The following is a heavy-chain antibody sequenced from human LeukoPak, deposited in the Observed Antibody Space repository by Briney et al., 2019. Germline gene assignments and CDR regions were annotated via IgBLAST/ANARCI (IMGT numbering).Heavy chain of an antibody. CDR3: VKAVSESYYTGSPFDY. Sequence: GGSLRLSCSASGFTFSTYALHWVRQAPGKGLEYVSTISANAGGTYYADSVKGRFIISRDNSENTLYLQMTSLRAEDTAVYYCVKAVSESYYTGSPFDYWGQGTLVTVSS. CDR2: ISANAGGT. D-gene: IGHD1-26*01. J-gene: IGHJ4*02. V-gene: IGHV3-64D*09. CDR1: GFTFSTYA.